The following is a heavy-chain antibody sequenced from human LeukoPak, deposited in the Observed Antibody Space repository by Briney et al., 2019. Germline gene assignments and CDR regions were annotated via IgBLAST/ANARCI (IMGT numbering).Heavy chain of an antibody. CDR3: ARVPGVYYDRLTGYGSGWFDP. V-gene: IGHV4-38-2*02. Sequence: PSETLSLICTVSGYSISSGYYWGWVRQSPGKGLEWIGTVYHSGSTYYNPSLRSRVTISVETSKNQFSLKVRSMTAADTAMYYCARVPGVYYDRLTGYGSGWFDPWGQGTLVTVSS. D-gene: IGHD3-9*01. J-gene: IGHJ5*02. CDR1: GYSISSGYY. CDR2: VYHSGST.